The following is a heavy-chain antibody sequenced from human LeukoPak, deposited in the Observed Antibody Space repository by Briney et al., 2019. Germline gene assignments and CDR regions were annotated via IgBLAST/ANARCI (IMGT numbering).Heavy chain of an antibody. CDR1: GFTFSSYG. CDR2: IWYDGSNK. V-gene: IGHV3-33*01. J-gene: IGHJ5*02. Sequence: GRSLRLSCAASGFTFSSYGMHWIRQAPGKGLEWVAVIWYDGSNKYYADSVKGRFTISRDNSKNTLYLQMNSLRAEDTAVYYCARAAEGWFDPWGQGTLVTVSS. CDR3: ARAAEGWFDP.